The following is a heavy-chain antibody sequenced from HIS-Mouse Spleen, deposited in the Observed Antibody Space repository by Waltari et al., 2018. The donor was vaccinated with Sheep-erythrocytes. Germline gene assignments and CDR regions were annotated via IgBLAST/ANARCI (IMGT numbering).Heavy chain of an antibody. J-gene: IGHJ4*02. V-gene: IGHV3-23*01. CDR3: AKQTLRRTYFDY. D-gene: IGHD4-17*01. CDR1: GFTFSSYA. CDR2: ISGSGGST. Sequence: EVQLLESGGGLVQPGGSLRLSCAASGFTFSSYAMSWVRQAPGKGLEWVSAISGSGGSTYYADSVKGRFTISRDNSKNTLYLQMNSLRAVDTAVYYCAKQTLRRTYFDYWGQGTLVTVSS.